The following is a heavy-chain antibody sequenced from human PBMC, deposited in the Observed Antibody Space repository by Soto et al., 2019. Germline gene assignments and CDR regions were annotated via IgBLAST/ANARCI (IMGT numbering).Heavy chain of an antibody. D-gene: IGHD1-26*01. CDR3: AREWELLGVDY. V-gene: IGHV3-74*01. CDR2: INSDGSST. Sequence: GGSLRLSCAASGFTFSSYWMHWVRQAPGKGLVWVSRINSDGSSTSYADSVKGRFTISRDNAKNTLYLQMNSLRAADTAVYYCAREWELLGVDYWGQGTLVTVSS. J-gene: IGHJ4*02. CDR1: GFTFSSYW.